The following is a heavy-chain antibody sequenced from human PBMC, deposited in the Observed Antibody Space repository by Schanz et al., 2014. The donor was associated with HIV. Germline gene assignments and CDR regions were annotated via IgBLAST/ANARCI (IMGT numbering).Heavy chain of an antibody. J-gene: IGHJ4*02. V-gene: IGHV3-7*03. CDR1: GFTLRNSW. CDR3: ATAPGFWATAPFDY. D-gene: IGHD2-15*01. CDR2: INPDETDK. Sequence: EVQLVESGGGLVQPGGSLRLSCEASGFTLRNSWMTWVRQAPGQGLEWVANINPDETDKKYADSVKGRFAISKDKSKNSLYLQMNSLITEDTAVYHCATAPGFWATAPFDYWGQGTLLTVSS.